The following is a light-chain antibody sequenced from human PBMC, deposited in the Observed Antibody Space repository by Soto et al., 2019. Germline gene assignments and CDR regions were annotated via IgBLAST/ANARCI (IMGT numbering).Light chain of an antibody. CDR1: SSNIGRNY. CDR2: DDN. V-gene: IGLV1-47*02. Sequence: QSVLTQPPSASGTPGQRVTISCSGSSSNIGRNYVYWYQQLPGTAPKLLVFDDNQRPSGVPDRFSDSKSGTSASLTISGLRSEDEADYYCSSYAGSSNVFGTGTKVTVL. CDR3: SSYAGSSNV. J-gene: IGLJ1*01.